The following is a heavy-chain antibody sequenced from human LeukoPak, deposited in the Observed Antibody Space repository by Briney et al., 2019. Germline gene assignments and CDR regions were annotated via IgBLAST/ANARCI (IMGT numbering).Heavy chain of an antibody. D-gene: IGHD2-2*01. CDR1: GGSISSYY. CDR2: IYYSGST. V-gene: IGHV4-59*12. Sequence: PSETLSLTCTVSGGSISSYYWSWIRQPPGKGLEWIGYIYYSGSTNYNPSLKSRVTISVGTSKNQFSLKLSSVTAADTAVYYCARDRYCSSTSCYAIDYWGQGTLVTVSS. CDR3: ARDRYCSSTSCYAIDY. J-gene: IGHJ4*02.